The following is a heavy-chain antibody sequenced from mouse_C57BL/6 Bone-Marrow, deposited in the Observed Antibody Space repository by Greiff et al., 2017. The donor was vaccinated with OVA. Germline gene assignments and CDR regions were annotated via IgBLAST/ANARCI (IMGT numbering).Heavy chain of an antibody. V-gene: IGHV1-52*01. J-gene: IGHJ4*01. CDR2: IDPSDSET. CDR1: GYTFTSYW. D-gene: IGHD2-2*01. Sequence: QVQLQQPGAELVRPGSSVKLSCKASGYTFTSYWMHWVKQRPIQGLEWIGNIDPSDSETHYNQKFKDKATLTVDKSSSTAYMQLSSLTSEDSAVYYCARMGYHYAMDCWGQGTSVTVSS. CDR3: ARMGYHYAMDC.